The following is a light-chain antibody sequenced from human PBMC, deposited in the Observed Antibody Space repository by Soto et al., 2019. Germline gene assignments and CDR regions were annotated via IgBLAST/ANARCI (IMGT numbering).Light chain of an antibody. CDR2: AAS. CDR3: QQSYITPWT. Sequence: DIQMTQSPSSLSTSVGDRVTITCRASQSITNYLNWYQQKPGRVHKLLIYAASRLQSVVPSRFSVSGSGTDFTLTISSLQPEDFATYYCQQSYITPWTFGQGAKVEIK. CDR1: QSITNY. J-gene: IGKJ1*01. V-gene: IGKV1-39*01.